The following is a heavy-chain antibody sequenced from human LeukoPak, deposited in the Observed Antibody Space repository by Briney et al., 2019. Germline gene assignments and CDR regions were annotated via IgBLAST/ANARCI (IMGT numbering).Heavy chain of an antibody. J-gene: IGHJ4*02. CDR3: ARADYYYYDSSGSIDYFDY. V-gene: IGHV1-2*02. CDR1: GYTFTGYY. D-gene: IGHD3-22*01. Sequence: ASVKVSCKASGYTFTGYYMHWVRQAPGQGHEWTGWINPNSGGTNYAQKFQGRVTMTRDMSISTAYMELSRLRSDDTAVYYCARADYYYYDSSGSIDYFDYWGQGTLVTVSS. CDR2: INPNSGGT.